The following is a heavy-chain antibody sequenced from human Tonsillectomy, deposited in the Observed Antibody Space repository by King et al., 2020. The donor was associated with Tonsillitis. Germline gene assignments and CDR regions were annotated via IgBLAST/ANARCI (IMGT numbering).Heavy chain of an antibody. D-gene: IGHD2-2*01. CDR2: IYYSGST. J-gene: IGHJ4*02. Sequence: VQLQESGPGLVKPLQTLSLTCTVSGGSISSVEYYWSWSRQPPGKGLEWIWYIYYSGSTHHSPSLKSRGTISVDTSKNQFSLRLTSVIAADTAVYYCARLANGFGSTSCCWYLDYWGQGTLVTVSS. CDR3: ARLANGFGSTSCCWYLDY. V-gene: IGHV4-30-4*01. CDR1: GGSISSVEYY.